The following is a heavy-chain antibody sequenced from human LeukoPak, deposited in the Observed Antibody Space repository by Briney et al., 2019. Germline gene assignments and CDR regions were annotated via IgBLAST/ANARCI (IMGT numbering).Heavy chain of an antibody. Sequence: RPSETLSLTCTVSGGSISSYYWSWIRQPAGKGLEWIGRIYTSGSTNYNPSLKSRVTMSVDTSKNQFSLKLSSVTAADTAVYYCARLSGMKWEWYFDHWGQGTLVTVSS. V-gene: IGHV4-4*07. CDR1: GGSISSYY. D-gene: IGHD1-26*01. J-gene: IGHJ4*02. CDR3: ARLSGMKWEWYFDH. CDR2: IYTSGST.